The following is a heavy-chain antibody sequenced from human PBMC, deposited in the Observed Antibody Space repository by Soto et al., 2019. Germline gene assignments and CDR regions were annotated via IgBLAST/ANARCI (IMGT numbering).Heavy chain of an antibody. Sequence: EVQLVESGGGLVKPGGSLRLSCAASGFTFSSYSMNWVRQAPGKGLEWVSSISSSSSYIYYAGSVKGRFTISRDNAKNSLYLQMNSLRAEDTAVYYCARDEANIVVVPAAKYYYYYGMDVWGQGTTVTVSS. D-gene: IGHD2-2*01. V-gene: IGHV3-21*01. CDR3: ARDEANIVVVPAAKYYYYYGMDV. CDR2: ISSSSSYI. J-gene: IGHJ6*02. CDR1: GFTFSSYS.